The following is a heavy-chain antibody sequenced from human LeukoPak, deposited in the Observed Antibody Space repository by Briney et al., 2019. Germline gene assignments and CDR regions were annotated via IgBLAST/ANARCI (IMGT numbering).Heavy chain of an antibody. J-gene: IGHJ4*02. CDR1: GGTFSSYA. CDR2: IIPILGIA. D-gene: IGHD2-15*01. Sequence: SVKVSCKASGGTFSSYAISWVRQAPGQGLEWMGRIIPILGIANYAQKFQGRVTITADKSTSTAYMELSSLRSEDTAVYYCARVLGYCSGGSCYSDYWGQGTLVTVSS. CDR3: ARVLGYCSGGSCYSDY. V-gene: IGHV1-69*04.